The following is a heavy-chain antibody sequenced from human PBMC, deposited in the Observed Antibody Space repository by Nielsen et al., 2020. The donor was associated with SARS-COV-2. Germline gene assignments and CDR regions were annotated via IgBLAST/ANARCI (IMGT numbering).Heavy chain of an antibody. CDR1: GFTFSRYW. CDR3: AGRFLEWLGDYGMDV. CDR2: INSDGSST. D-gene: IGHD3-3*01. V-gene: IGHV3-74*01. Sequence: GESLKISCAASGFTFSRYWMHWVRQAPGKGLVCVSRINSDGSSTSYADSVKGRFTISRDNAKNTLYLQMNSLRAEDTAVYYCAGRFLEWLGDYGMDVWGQGTTVTVSS. J-gene: IGHJ6*02.